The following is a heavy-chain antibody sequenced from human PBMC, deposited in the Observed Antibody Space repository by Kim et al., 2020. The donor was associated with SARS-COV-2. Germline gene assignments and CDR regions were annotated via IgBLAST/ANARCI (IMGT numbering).Heavy chain of an antibody. CDR2: INPNSGGT. D-gene: IGHD3-3*01. V-gene: IGHV1-2*02. CDR3: AALNYDFWSGYLVY. J-gene: IGHJ4*02. Sequence: ASVKVSCKASGYTFTGYYMHWVRQAPGQGLEWMGWINPNSGGTNYAQKFQGRVTMTRDTSISTAYMELSRLRSDDTAVYYCAALNYDFWSGYLVYWGQGTLVTVSS. CDR1: GYTFTGYY.